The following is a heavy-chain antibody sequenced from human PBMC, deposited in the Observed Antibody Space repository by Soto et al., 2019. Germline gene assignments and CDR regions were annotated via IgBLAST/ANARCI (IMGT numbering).Heavy chain of an antibody. V-gene: IGHV3-7*03. J-gene: IGHJ4*02. CDR2: IKQDGSEK. Sequence: WGSLRLSCAASGFTFSSYWMSWVRQAPGKGLEWVANIKQDGSEKYYVDSVKGRFTISRDNAKNSLYLQMNSLRAEDTAVYYCAREDYGDYFDYWGQGTLVTVSS. D-gene: IGHD4-17*01. CDR1: GFTFSSYW. CDR3: AREDYGDYFDY.